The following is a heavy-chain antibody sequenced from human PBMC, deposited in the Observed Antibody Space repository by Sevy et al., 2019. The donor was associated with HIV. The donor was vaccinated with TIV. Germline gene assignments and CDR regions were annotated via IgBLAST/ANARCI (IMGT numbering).Heavy chain of an antibody. CDR1: GLTFSNDN. D-gene: IGHD3-22*01. V-gene: IGHV3-21*01. Sequence: GGSLRLSCAASGLTFSNDNMNWVRQAPGKGLEWVSFISSESGYIYYADSVKGRFSISRDNSKNTLYLQMNSLRAEDTAVYYCASLPNNYYDISGYSGDDAFDIWGQGTMVTVSS. CDR3: ASLPNNYYDISGYSGDDAFDI. CDR2: ISSESGYI. J-gene: IGHJ3*02.